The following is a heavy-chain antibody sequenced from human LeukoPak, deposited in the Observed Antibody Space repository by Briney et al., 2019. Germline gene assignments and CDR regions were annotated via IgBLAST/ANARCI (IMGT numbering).Heavy chain of an antibody. V-gene: IGHV4-59*01. Sequence: SETLSLTCTVSGGSISSYYWSWIRQPPGKGLEWIGYIYYNENTKDNPSLKSRVTISVDTSKNHFSLNLSSVTAADTAVYYCARILLSATGDRWYFDLWGRGTLVTVSS. CDR2: IYYNENT. CDR1: GGSISSYY. CDR3: ARILLSATGDRWYFDL. J-gene: IGHJ2*01. D-gene: IGHD1-1*01.